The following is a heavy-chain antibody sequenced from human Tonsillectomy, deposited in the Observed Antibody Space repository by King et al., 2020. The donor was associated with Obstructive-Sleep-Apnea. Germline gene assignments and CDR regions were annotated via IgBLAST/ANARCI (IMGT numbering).Heavy chain of an antibody. V-gene: IGHV3-21*01. Sequence: VQLVESGGGLVKPGGSRRSSCAAYGFTVISYSMKWVRQAPGKGMEWVSSISSSSSDIYYADSVKGRFTISRDNAKNSLYLQMNSLRAEDTAVYYCVRDVGSRWFNAFDIWGQGTMVTVSS. CDR1: GFTVISYS. D-gene: IGHD6-13*01. J-gene: IGHJ3*02. CDR3: VRDVGSRWFNAFDI. CDR2: ISSSSSDI.